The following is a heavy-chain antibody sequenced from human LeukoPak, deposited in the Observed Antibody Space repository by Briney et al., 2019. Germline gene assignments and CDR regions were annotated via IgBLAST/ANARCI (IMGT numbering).Heavy chain of an antibody. CDR2: IYYSGST. Sequence: SETLSLTCTVSGGSISSSSYYWGWIRQPPGKGLEWIGSIYYSGSTYYNPSLKSRVTISVDTSKNQFSLKLSSVTAADTAVYYCARQMIRGVMGSYYFDYWGQGTLVTVSS. J-gene: IGHJ4*02. D-gene: IGHD3-10*01. V-gene: IGHV4-39*01. CDR3: ARQMIRGVMGSYYFDY. CDR1: GGSISSSSYY.